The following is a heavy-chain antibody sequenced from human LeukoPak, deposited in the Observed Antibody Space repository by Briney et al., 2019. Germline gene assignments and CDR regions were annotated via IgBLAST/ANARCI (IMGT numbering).Heavy chain of an antibody. Sequence: GGSLRLSCAASGFTFSSYAMHWVRQAPGKGLEWVAVISYDGSNKYYADSVKGRFTISRDNSKNTLYLQMNSLRPEDTAVYYCAKDEAAAGVDFDYWGQGALVTVYS. CDR2: ISYDGSNK. J-gene: IGHJ4*02. D-gene: IGHD6-13*01. CDR3: AKDEAAAGVDFDY. V-gene: IGHV3-30-3*01. CDR1: GFTFSSYA.